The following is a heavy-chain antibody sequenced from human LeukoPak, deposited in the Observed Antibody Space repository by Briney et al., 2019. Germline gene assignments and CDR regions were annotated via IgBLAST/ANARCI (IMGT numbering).Heavy chain of an antibody. V-gene: IGHV4-38-2*01. CDR2: TYHSGNT. D-gene: IGHD2-2*01. Sequence: SETLSLTCAVSGYSISSGYYWGWIRQPPGKGLEWFGSTYHSGNTYYNPSLKSRITISVDTSKHQFSLKLSSVTAADTAVYYCARGIVVVPAANGDAFDIWGQGTMVTVSS. J-gene: IGHJ3*02. CDR1: GYSISSGYY. CDR3: ARGIVVVPAANGDAFDI.